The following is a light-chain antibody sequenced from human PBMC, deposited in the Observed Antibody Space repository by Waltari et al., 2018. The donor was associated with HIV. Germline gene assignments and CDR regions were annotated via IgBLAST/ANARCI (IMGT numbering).Light chain of an antibody. CDR3: QQLNSYPPFT. CDR1: QGISSY. CDR2: AAS. Sequence: DIQLTQSPSFLSAAVGDRVTITCRASQGISSYLAWYQQKPGKATKLLIYAASTLQSGVPSWFSGSGSGTEFTLTISSLQPEDCATYYCQQLNSYPPFTFGPGTKVDIK. V-gene: IGKV1-9*01. J-gene: IGKJ3*01.